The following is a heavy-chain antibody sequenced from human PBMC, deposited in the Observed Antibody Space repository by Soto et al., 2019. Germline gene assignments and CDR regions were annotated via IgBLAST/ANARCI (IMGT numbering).Heavy chain of an antibody. J-gene: IGHJ4*02. D-gene: IGHD2-21*02. CDR1: GYTLNTYY. CDR2: IHPSGGGS. CDR3: ARGGRIAVVPASFDS. Sequence: QVQLVQSGAEVKKPGASVKVSCKPSGYTLNTYYLHWVRQAPGQGLEWMGIIHPSGGGSTYAQKFLGRVTXAXAXCXXTVCMEWSRLRSADTAVYYCARGGRIAVVPASFDSWGQGTLVTVSS. V-gene: IGHV1-46*02.